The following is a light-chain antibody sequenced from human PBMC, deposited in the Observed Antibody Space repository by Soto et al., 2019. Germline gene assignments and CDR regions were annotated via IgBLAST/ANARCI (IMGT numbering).Light chain of an antibody. Sequence: QSVLTQPPSASGTPGQRVTISCSGGSYNIGKNLVYWYQQRPGTAPKLLIFKSTARPPGVPDRFSGSNSGSSASLAISGLRSEDEADYFCSAWDYSLSAWVFGGGTKLTVL. CDR2: KST. CDR3: SAWDYSLSAWV. V-gene: IGLV1-47*01. CDR1: SYNIGKNL. J-gene: IGLJ3*02.